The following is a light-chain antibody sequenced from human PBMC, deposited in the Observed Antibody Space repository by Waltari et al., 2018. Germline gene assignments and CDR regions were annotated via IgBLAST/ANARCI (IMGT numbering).Light chain of an antibody. J-gene: IGKJ1*01. Sequence: EIVLTQSPVTLSLSPGERATLSCRASQSVTSQLAWYQQKPGQAPRLLTYDASDRATGIPGSFSGSGSGTDFTLTISSLEPEDFAVYYCQQRSDWPCTFGQGTRVEIK. CDR3: QQRSDWPCT. V-gene: IGKV3-11*01. CDR1: QSVTSQ. CDR2: DAS.